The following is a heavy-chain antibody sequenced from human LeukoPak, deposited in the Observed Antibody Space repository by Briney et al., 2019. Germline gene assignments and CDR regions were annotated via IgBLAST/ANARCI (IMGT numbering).Heavy chain of an antibody. CDR1: GYTFTGYY. Sequence: ASVRVSCKASGYTFTGYYMHWVRQAPGQGLEWMGRINPNSGGTNYAQKFQGRVTMTRDTSISTAYMELSRLRSGDTAVYYCARTGGSEFSRDYWGQGTLVTVSS. D-gene: IGHD1-26*01. CDR2: INPNSGGT. J-gene: IGHJ4*02. V-gene: IGHV1-2*06. CDR3: ARTGGSEFSRDY.